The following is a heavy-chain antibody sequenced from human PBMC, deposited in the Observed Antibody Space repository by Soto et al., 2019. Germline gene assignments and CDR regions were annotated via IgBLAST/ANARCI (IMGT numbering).Heavy chain of an antibody. J-gene: IGHJ3*01. CDR1: GYPFGDDA. CDR3: AKDAIPYNGRDDAFDL. Sequence: GSLRLSCVASGYPFGDDAMTWVRQAPGKGLEWVSAIGPTEAHAPAYAASVKGRFTISRDNSRNILYLQMTNLRAEDTGVYYCAKDAIPYNGRDDAFDLWGQGTMVTVSS. CDR2: IGPTEAHAP. D-gene: IGHD2-2*02. V-gene: IGHV3-23*01.